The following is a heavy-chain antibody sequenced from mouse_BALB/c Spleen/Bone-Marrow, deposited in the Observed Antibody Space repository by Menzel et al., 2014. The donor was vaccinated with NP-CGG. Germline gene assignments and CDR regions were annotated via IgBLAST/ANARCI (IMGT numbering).Heavy chain of an antibody. J-gene: IGHJ2*01. CDR1: GYAFSSFW. D-gene: IGHD2-4*01. CDR2: IYPGDGET. Sequence: QVQLQQSGAELVRPGSSVKISRKASGYAFSSFWMNWVKQRPGQGLEWIGQIYPGDGETNYNGKFKGKATLTADKSSSTAYMQLSSLTSEDSAVYFCARDDYGPDYWGQGTTLTVSS. V-gene: IGHV1-80*01. CDR3: ARDDYGPDY.